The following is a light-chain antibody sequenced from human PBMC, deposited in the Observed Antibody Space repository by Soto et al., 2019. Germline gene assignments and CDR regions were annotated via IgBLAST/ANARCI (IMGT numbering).Light chain of an antibody. V-gene: IGLV3-1*01. CDR2: RDN. Sequence: SYELTQPPSVSVSPGQTASITCSGDKLGDKYACWYQQKPGQSPVLVIYRDNKRPSGIPERFSGSNSGNTATLTISGTQAMDEADYYCQAWDSSTVVFGGGTKLT. CDR3: QAWDSSTVV. J-gene: IGLJ2*01. CDR1: KLGDKY.